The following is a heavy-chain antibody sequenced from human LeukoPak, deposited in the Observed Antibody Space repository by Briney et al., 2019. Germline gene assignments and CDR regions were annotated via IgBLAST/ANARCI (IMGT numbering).Heavy chain of an antibody. J-gene: IGHJ4*02. CDR1: GFTFSSYS. Sequence: GGSLRLSCAASGFTFSSYSMNWVRQAPGKGLEWVANIKQDGSEKYYVDSVKGRFTISRDNAKNSLYLQMNSLRAEDTAVYYCARDEGYISPTHFDYWGQGTLVTVSS. V-gene: IGHV3-7*01. CDR2: IKQDGSEK. CDR3: ARDEGYISPTHFDY. D-gene: IGHD6-13*01.